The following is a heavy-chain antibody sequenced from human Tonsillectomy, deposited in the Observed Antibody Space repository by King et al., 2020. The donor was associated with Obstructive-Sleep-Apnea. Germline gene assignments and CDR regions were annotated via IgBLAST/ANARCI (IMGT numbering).Heavy chain of an antibody. CDR1: GFTFSSYA. D-gene: IGHD3-9*01. CDR3: AKDHGRTGYSGRGYYYGMDV. V-gene: IGHV3-23*04. J-gene: IGHJ6*02. Sequence: QLVQSGGGLVQPGGSLRLSCAASGFTFSSYAMSWVRQAPGKGLEWVSAISGSVGSTYYADSVKGRFTISRDNSKNTLYLQMNRLRAEDTAVYYCAKDHGRTGYSGRGYYYGMDVWGHGTTVTVSS. CDR2: ISGSVGST.